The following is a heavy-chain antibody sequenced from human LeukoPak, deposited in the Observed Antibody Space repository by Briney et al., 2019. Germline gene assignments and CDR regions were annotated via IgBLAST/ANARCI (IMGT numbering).Heavy chain of an antibody. CDR2: INPNSGGT. D-gene: IGHD3-10*01. CDR3: ARDLGGSPYYYGSRKEYNWFDS. J-gene: IGHJ5*01. CDR1: GYTFTGYY. V-gene: IGHV1-2*02. Sequence: ASVKVSCKASGYTFTGYYMHWVRQAPGQGLEWMGWINPNSGGTNYAQKFQGRVTMTRDTSISTAYMELSRLKSDDTAVYYCARDLGGSPYYYGSRKEYNWFDSWGQGTLVTVSS.